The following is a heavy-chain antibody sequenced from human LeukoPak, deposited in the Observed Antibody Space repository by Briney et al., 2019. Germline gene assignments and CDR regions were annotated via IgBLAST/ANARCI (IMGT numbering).Heavy chain of an antibody. CDR2: IIPILGIA. J-gene: IGHJ5*02. Sequence: ASVKVSCKASGCTFSSYAISWVRQAPGQGLEWMGRIIPILGIANYAQKFQGRVTITADKSTSTAYMELSSLRSEDTAVYYCARDWYGDYWFDPWGQGPLVTVSS. CDR1: GCTFSSYA. D-gene: IGHD4-17*01. CDR3: ARDWYGDYWFDP. V-gene: IGHV1-69*04.